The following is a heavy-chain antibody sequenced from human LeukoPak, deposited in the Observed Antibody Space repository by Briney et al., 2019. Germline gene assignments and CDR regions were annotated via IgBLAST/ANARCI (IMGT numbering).Heavy chain of an antibody. D-gene: IGHD3-22*01. CDR1: GFTFSSYA. Sequence: GGSLRLSCAASGFTFSSYAMSWVRQAPGKGLEWVSAISGSGGSTYYADSVKGRFTISRDNSKNTLYLQMNSLKASDTAMYYCARSRRDSSGSDYWGQGTLVTVSS. CDR3: ARSRRDSSGSDY. J-gene: IGHJ4*02. V-gene: IGHV3-23*01. CDR2: ISGSGGST.